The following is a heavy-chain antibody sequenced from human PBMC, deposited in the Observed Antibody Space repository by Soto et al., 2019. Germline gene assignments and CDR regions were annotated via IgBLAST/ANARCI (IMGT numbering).Heavy chain of an antibody. V-gene: IGHV3-23*01. D-gene: IGHD3-3*01. CDR2: ISGSGGST. CDR1: GFTFSSYA. J-gene: IGHJ4*02. CDR3: AKGDDFWSGYDTDFDY. Sequence: EVQLLESGGGLVQPGGSLRLSCAASGFTFSSYAMSWVRQAPGKGLEWVSAISGSGGSTYYADSVKGRFTISRDNSKNTLYLQMNSLRAEDTAVYYCAKGDDFWSGYDTDFDYWGQGTLVTVSS.